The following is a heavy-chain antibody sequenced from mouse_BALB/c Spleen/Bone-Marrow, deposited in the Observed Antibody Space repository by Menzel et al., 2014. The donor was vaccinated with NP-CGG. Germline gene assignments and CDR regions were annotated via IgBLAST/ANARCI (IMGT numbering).Heavy chain of an antibody. CDR1: GYTFSNYW. V-gene: IGHV1-5*01. Sequence: VQLKDSGTVLARPGAAVKMSCKAPGYTFSNYWMHWVKQRPGQGLEWIGTIYPGNSDTTYNQKSKGKTKLTAVTSTSTAYMDLSSLTNEDSAVYYCTTLARTNFDYWGQGTTLTVSS. J-gene: IGHJ2*01. CDR2: IYPGNSDT. D-gene: IGHD3-1*01. CDR3: TTLARTNFDY.